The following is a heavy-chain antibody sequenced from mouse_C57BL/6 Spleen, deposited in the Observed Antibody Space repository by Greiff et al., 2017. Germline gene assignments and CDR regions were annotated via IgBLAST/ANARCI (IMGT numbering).Heavy chain of an antibody. CDR2: IYPGSGST. V-gene: IGHV1-55*01. Sequence: VQRVESGAELVKPGASVKMSCTASGYTFTSYWITWVKQRPGQGLEWIGDIYPGSGSTNYNEKFKSKATLTVDTSSITAYMKLSNLTSEDSAVYYCARHRSAGYVVDYWGQGTSVTVSS. J-gene: IGHJ4*01. CDR3: ARHRSAGYVVDY. D-gene: IGHD3-2*02. CDR1: GYTFTSYW.